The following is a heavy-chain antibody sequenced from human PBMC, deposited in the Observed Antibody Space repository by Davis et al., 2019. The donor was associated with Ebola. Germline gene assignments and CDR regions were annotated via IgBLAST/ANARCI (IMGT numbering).Heavy chain of an antibody. J-gene: IGHJ6*02. V-gene: IGHV4-39*01. CDR2: IYYSGST. CDR3: ARHGEYSSSPMDV. Sequence: MPSETLSLTCSVSGGSISSYYWGWIRQPPGKGLEWIGSIYYSGSTYYNPSLKSRVTISVDTSKNQFSLKLSSVTAADTAVYYCARHGEYSSSPMDVWGQGTTVTVSS. D-gene: IGHD6-13*01. CDR1: GGSISSYY.